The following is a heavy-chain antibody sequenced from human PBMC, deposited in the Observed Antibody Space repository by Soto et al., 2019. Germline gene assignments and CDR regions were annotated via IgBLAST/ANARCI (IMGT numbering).Heavy chain of an antibody. D-gene: IGHD3-3*01. CDR1: GFSFGSYA. CDR2: IRSKANSYAT. V-gene: IGHV3-73*01. J-gene: IGHJ6*02. Sequence: GGSLRLSCAASGFSFGSYALSWVRQAPGKGLEWVGRIRSKANSYATAYAASVKGRFTISRDDSKNTAYLQMNSLKTEDTAVYYCTRHLNDYDFWSGDYRSHYYYYYGMDVWGQGTTVTVSS. CDR3: TRHLNDYDFWSGDYRSHYYYYYGMDV.